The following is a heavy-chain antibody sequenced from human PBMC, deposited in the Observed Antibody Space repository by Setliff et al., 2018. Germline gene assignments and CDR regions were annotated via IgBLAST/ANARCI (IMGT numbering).Heavy chain of an antibody. Sequence: GASVKVSCKASGYTFTSYYMHWVRQAPGQGLEWMGIINPSGGSTSYAQKFQGRVTITADKSTSTAYMELSSLRSEDTAVYYCARGSYYYGSGSYYSVWGQGTLVTVSS. V-gene: IGHV1-46*01. CDR1: GYTFTSYY. CDR3: ARGSYYYGSGSYYSV. CDR2: INPSGGST. J-gene: IGHJ4*02. D-gene: IGHD3-10*01.